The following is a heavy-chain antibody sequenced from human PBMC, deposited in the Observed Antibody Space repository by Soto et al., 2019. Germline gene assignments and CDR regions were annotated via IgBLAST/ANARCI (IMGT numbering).Heavy chain of an antibody. CDR1: GFTLSSQA. Sequence: LRLPCAGPGFTLSSQAMSWVRQAPGKGVGWVSAISGSCGSTYYADSVEGPVTISRDKSQKTPYLKMNSLRAENTAVYYCAKDLTRRSRWYLGSYYYYGMDVWGQGTTVTVSS. CDR3: AKDLTRRSRWYLGSYYYYGMDV. V-gene: IGHV3-23*01. J-gene: IGHJ6*02. CDR2: ISGSCGST. D-gene: IGHD6-13*01.